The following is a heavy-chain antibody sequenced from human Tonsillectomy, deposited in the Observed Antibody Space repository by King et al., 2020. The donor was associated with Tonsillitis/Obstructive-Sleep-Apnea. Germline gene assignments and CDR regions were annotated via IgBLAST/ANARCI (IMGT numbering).Heavy chain of an antibody. D-gene: IGHD5-18*01. CDR2: IGWNSGSI. J-gene: IGHJ4*02. CDR1: GFTFDDYA. Sequence: VQLVESGGGLVQPGRSLRLSCAASGFTFDDYAMHWVRQAPGKGLEWVSGIGWNSGSIGYADAVKGRFTISKDNAKNSLYLQRNSLRSEDTALYYCAKDTSYQLWLVNWGQGTLVTVSS. V-gene: IGHV3-9*01. CDR3: AKDTSYQLWLVN.